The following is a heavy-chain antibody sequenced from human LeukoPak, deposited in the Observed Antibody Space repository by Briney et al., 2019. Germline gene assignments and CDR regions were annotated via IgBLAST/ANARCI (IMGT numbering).Heavy chain of an antibody. CDR2: ISSSSSPI. J-gene: IGHJ4*02. CDR3: ARNSGYSYGFYFSSLYYFDY. V-gene: IGHV3-48*01. CDR1: GFTFSSYS. D-gene: IGHD5-18*01. Sequence: PGGSLRLSCAASGFTFSSYSMNWVRQAPGKGLEWVSYISSSSSPIYYADSVKGRFTISRDNAKNSLYLQMNSLRAEDTAVYYCARNSGYSYGFYFSSLYYFDYWGQGTLVTVSS.